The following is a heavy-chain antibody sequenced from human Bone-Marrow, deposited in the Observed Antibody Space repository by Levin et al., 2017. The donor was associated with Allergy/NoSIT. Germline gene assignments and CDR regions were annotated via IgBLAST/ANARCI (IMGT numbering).Heavy chain of an antibody. CDR1: GFTFSSAW. CDR3: STPDMYCSGWYERLGH. V-gene: IGHV3-15*01. CDR2: IKSRADGGTT. D-gene: IGHD6-19*01. J-gene: IGHJ4*02. Sequence: GESLKISCAASGFTFSSAWINWVRQAPGKGLEWVGRIKSRADGGTTDYGAPVKGRFTIARDDSKSTVYLQMNSLEIGDTAGYYCSTPDMYCSGWYERLGHWGQGPLVTVSS.